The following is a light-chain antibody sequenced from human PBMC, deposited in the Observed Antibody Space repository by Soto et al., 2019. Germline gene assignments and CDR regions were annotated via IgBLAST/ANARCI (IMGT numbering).Light chain of an antibody. CDR2: DVF. Sequence: DIQMTQSPSTLSASIGDRVTITCRASQSINNWLAWYQQKPGQAPHLLLYDVFRLETGVPSRFSGSGYGTEFTLTISSLQADDFATYFCQHYNGYPYTFGPGTKLEI. CDR1: QSINNW. J-gene: IGKJ2*01. V-gene: IGKV1-5*01. CDR3: QHYNGYPYT.